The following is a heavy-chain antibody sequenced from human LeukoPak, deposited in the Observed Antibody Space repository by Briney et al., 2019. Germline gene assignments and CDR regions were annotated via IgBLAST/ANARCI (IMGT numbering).Heavy chain of an antibody. CDR2: INSDGSST. V-gene: IGHV3-74*01. D-gene: IGHD1-26*01. CDR3: ARDPSIVGDLYYFDY. Sequence: GGSLRLSCAASGFTFSSYWMHWVRQAPGKGLVWVTRINSDGSSTSYADSVKGRFTISRDNAKNTLYLQMNSLRAEDTAVYYCARDPSIVGDLYYFDYWGQGTLVTVSS. J-gene: IGHJ4*02. CDR1: GFTFSSYW.